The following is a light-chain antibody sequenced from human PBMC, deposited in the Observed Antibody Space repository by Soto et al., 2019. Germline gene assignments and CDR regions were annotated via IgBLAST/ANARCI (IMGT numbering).Light chain of an antibody. CDR2: DVS. CDR1: SSDVGGYNY. J-gene: IGLJ2*01. CDR3: SSYTGSSTPVV. Sequence: QSALTQPASVSGSPGQSITISCTGTSSDVGGYNYVSWYQQHPGKAPKLMIYDVSNRPSGVSNRFSGSKSSNTASLTISGLQAEDEADYYGSSYTGSSTPVVFGGGTPLTVL. V-gene: IGLV2-14*01.